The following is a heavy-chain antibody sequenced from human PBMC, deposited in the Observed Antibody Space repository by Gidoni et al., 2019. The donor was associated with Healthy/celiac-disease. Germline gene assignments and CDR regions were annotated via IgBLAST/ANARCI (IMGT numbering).Heavy chain of an antibody. CDR1: GFTFSSYA. CDR2: ISYDGSHK. Sequence: QVQLVESGGGVVQPGRALRRSCAAAGFTFSSYAMHWVRQAPCKGLEWVALISYDGSHKCYADSVPGRFTLSRDNSKHTLYLQMTSLSAESTAVYYFARDSYESDYGDLFDAFDIWCPGTMVTVSS. CDR3: ARDSYESDYGDLFDAFDI. D-gene: IGHD4-17*01. J-gene: IGHJ3*02. V-gene: IGHV3-30*14.